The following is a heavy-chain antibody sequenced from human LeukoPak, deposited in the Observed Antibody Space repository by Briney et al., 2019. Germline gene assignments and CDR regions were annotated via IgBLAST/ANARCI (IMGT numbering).Heavy chain of an antibody. CDR1: GDTVSSNSAA. J-gene: IGHJ4*02. V-gene: IGHV6-1*01. CDR3: ARDFCSGGSCYWRFDY. Sequence: SQTLSLTCAISGDTVSSNSAAWNWIRQSPSRGLEWLGRTYYRSKWNNDYAVSVKGRITINPDTSKNQFSLQLNSVTPEDTAVYYCARDFCSGGSCYWRFDYWGQGTLVTVSS. D-gene: IGHD2-15*01. CDR2: TYYRSKWNN.